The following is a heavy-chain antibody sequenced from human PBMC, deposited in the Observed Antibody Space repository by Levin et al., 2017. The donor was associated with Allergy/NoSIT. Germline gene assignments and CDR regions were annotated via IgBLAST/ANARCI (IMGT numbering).Heavy chain of an antibody. Sequence: QAGGSLRLSCAASGFTFSNYWMSWVRQAPGKGLEWVAYINQGGSEKFYVDSVKGRFTISRDKNSLYLQMNSLRAEDTAVYSCARANAINGYYNGFDYWGQGTLVTVSS. CDR3: ARANAINGYYNGFDY. CDR2: INQGGSEK. CDR1: GFTFSNYW. J-gene: IGHJ4*02. V-gene: IGHV3-7*01. D-gene: IGHD3-22*01.